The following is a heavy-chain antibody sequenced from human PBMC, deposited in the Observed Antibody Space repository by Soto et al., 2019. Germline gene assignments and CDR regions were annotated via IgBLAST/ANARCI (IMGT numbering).Heavy chain of an antibody. CDR1: GGSISSGGYY. Sequence: SETLSLTCTVSGGSISSGGYYWTWIRQHPGKGLEWIGYIYYSGSTYYNPSLKSRVTISVGTSKNQFSLKLSSVTAADTAVYYCARVCGGDCHYGMDVWGQGTTVTVS. J-gene: IGHJ6*02. V-gene: IGHV4-31*03. D-gene: IGHD2-21*02. CDR2: IYYSGST. CDR3: ARVCGGDCHYGMDV.